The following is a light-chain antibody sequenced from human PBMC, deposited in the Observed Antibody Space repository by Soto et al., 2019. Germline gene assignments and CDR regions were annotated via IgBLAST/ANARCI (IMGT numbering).Light chain of an antibody. J-gene: IGKJ1*01. Sequence: DIQMTQSPSTLSGSVGDRVTITCLASHTISSWLAWDQQKPGKAPKLLIYKASTLKSGVPSRFSGSGSGTEFTLTISSLQPDDFATYYCQHYNSYSEAFGQGTKVDIK. CDR2: KAS. CDR1: HTISSW. V-gene: IGKV1-5*03. CDR3: QHYNSYSEA.